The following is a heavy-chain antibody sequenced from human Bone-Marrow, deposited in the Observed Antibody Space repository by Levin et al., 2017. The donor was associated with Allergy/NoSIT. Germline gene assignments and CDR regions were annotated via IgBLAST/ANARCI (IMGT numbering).Heavy chain of an antibody. J-gene: IGHJ4*02. CDR3: ARIGSTAVAHSGLGF. Sequence: GGSLRLSCAASGFTFSNYWMHWVRQTPGKGLVWVSRINTDGSITTYGESVTGRVTISRDNAKNALYLEMNSLRVEDTAVYYCARIGSTAVAHSGLGFWGKGTLVTVSS. V-gene: IGHV3-74*01. D-gene: IGHD6-19*01. CDR1: GFTFSNYW. CDR2: INTDGSIT.